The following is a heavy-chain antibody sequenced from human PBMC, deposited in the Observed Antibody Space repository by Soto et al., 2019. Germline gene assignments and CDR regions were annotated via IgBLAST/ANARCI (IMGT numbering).Heavy chain of an antibody. CDR2: ISYDGSNK. D-gene: IGHD3-3*01. Sequence: PGGSLRLSCAASGFTFSSYGMHWVRQAPGKGLEWVAVISYDGSNKYYADSVKGRFTISRDNSKNTLYLQMNSLRAEDTEVYYCAKDSRYDVRSGHLDYSGQGTLLTVSS. CDR1: GFTFSSYG. CDR3: AKDSRYDVRSGHLDY. V-gene: IGHV3-30*18. J-gene: IGHJ4*02.